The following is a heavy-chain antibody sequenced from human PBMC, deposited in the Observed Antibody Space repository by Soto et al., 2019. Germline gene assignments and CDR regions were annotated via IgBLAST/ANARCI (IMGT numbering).Heavy chain of an antibody. V-gene: IGHV1-46*01. Sequence: QVQLVQSGAEVKKPGASVKISCKSSGYTFTSYYMHWVRQAPGQGLEWMGMINPSGGSTNYAQGFQDRGTMTRDTSTSRGYRELSDLRSENTALYYCARGFCTTTTCLVGDFWGQGSLVTVSS. CDR1: GYTFTSYY. CDR3: ARGFCTTTTCLVGDF. CDR2: INPSGGST. J-gene: IGHJ4*02. D-gene: IGHD2-2*01.